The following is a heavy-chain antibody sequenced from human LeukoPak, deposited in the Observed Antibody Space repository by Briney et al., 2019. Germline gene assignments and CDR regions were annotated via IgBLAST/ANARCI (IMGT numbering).Heavy chain of an antibody. J-gene: IGHJ5*02. CDR1: GYSISSGYY. V-gene: IGHV4-38-2*02. D-gene: IGHD2-8*01. Sequence: SETLSLTCTVSGYSISSGYYWGWIRQPPGKGLEWIGSIYHSGSTYYNPSLKSRVTISVDTSKNQFSLKLSSVTAADTAVYYCARVMSWSWFDPWGQGTLVTVSS. CDR3: ARVMSWSWFDP. CDR2: IYHSGST.